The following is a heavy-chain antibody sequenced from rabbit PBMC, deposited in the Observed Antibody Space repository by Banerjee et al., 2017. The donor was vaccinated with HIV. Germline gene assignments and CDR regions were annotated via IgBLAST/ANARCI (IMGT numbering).Heavy chain of an antibody. V-gene: IGHV1S45*01. CDR2: IYAASSGST. Sequence: QEQLEESGGGLVQPEGSLTLTCTASGFSFSNKYVMCWVRQAPGKGLEWIACIYAASSGSTDYANWAKGRFTISKTSSTTVTLQMTSLTAADTATYFCARVDYVGYVFAYYSNFWGQGTLVTVS. CDR1: GFSFSNKYV. J-gene: IGHJ4*01. CDR3: ARVDYVGYVFAYYSNF. D-gene: IGHD6-1*01.